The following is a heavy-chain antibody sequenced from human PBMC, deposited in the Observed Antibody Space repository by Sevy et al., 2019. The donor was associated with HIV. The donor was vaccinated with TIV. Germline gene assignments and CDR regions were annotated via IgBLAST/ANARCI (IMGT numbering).Heavy chain of an antibody. CDR1: GGSISSYY. J-gene: IGHJ3*02. Sequence: SETLSLTCTVSGGSISSYYWSWIRQPPGKGLEWIGYINYSGGTNYNPSLKSRVTISVDTSKNQFSLKVSAVTAADTAVYYCARDQGSGYDPWRDAFDIWGQGTMVTVSS. D-gene: IGHD5-12*01. CDR2: INYSGGT. V-gene: IGHV4-59*01. CDR3: ARDQGSGYDPWRDAFDI.